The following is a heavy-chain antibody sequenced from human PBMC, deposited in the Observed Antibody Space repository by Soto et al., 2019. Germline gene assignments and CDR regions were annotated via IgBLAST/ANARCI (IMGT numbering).Heavy chain of an antibody. CDR1: GGTFSSYT. J-gene: IGHJ4*02. CDR2: IIPILGIA. Sequence: QVQLVQSGAEVKKPGSSVKVSCKASGGTFSSYTISWVRQAPGQGLEWMGRIIPILGIANYAQKFQGRVTITANKSTSPAYMELSRLRSEDTAVYYCERDDRCRGGRCYSRWGQGPLVTVSS. D-gene: IGHD2-15*01. CDR3: ERDDRCRGGRCYSR. V-gene: IGHV1-69*08.